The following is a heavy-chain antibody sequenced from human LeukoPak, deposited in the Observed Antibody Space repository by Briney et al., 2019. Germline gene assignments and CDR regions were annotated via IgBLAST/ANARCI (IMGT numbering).Heavy chain of an antibody. CDR1: GFTFTTYW. CDR3: ARDSGYDYNY. D-gene: IGHD5-12*01. Sequence: PGESLRLSCAASGFTFTTYWLGWVRQPPGKGLEWVANIKQDGTEKYYVDSVKGRFTISRDNAKNSLYLQMNSLRAEDTAVYYCARDSGYDYNYWGQGILVTVSS. CDR2: IKQDGTEK. J-gene: IGHJ4*02. V-gene: IGHV3-7*01.